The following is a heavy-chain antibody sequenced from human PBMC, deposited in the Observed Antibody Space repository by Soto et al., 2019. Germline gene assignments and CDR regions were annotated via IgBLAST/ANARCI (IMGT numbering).Heavy chain of an antibody. CDR3: VRSPLYDYCADFFYS. Sequence: DSVNVFCKAAGYLFPETYINWVRQATGQGPELMGWMNPKSGSTGYAHRFQGRVSITRDNSETTAYMELSSLGSEDTAVYYCVRSPLYDYCADFFYSCGQGTQVIGSA. CDR1: GYLFPETY. J-gene: IGHJ4*02. CDR2: MNPKSGST. D-gene: IGHD3-16*01. V-gene: IGHV1-8*03.